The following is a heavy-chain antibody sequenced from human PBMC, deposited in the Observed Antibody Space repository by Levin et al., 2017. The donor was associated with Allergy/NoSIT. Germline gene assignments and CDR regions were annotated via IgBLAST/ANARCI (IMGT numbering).Heavy chain of an antibody. V-gene: IGHV4-59*01. D-gene: IGHD2-2*01. CDR1: GGSISSYY. J-gene: IGHJ5*02. CDR3: ARVLDCNGTRCSQGWGWFDP. Sequence: SETLSLTCTVSGGSISSYYWTWIRQPPGKGLEWIGYIYYSGSTNYNPSLKSRVTISIDTSRNQFSLKLNSVTAADTAVYYCARVLDCNGTRCSQGWGWFDPWGQGILVTVSS. CDR2: IYYSGST.